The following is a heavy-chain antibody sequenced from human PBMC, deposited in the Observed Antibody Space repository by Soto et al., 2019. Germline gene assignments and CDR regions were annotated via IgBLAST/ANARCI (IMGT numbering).Heavy chain of an antibody. Sequence: SQTLSLTCAITGDSVSSNSAGWSWVRQSPSRGLEWLGRSYYRSKWYYEYAVSVRGRITINPDTSKNQYSLQLNSVTPEDTAVYFCARGEQYSGRIFDYWGQGTLVTVSS. J-gene: IGHJ4*01. CDR2: SYYRSKWYY. V-gene: IGHV6-1*01. D-gene: IGHD1-26*01. CDR3: ARGEQYSGRIFDY. CDR1: GDSVSSNSAG.